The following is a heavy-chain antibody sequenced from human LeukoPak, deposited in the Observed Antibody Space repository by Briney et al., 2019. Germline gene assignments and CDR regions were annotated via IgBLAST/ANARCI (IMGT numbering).Heavy chain of an antibody. J-gene: IGHJ3*01. CDR1: GFSFSSYG. V-gene: IGHV3-33*01. CDR3: ARDSAADDNDFDV. CDR2: IWSHGNRK. D-gene: IGHD6-25*01. Sequence: GGSLRLSCIPSGFSFSSYGMHWVRQAPGKGLEWVAVIWSHGNRKHHSDSVEGRFAISRDNSKNILYLQMNNLRAEDTALYYCARDSAADDNDFDVWGQGTMVTVSS.